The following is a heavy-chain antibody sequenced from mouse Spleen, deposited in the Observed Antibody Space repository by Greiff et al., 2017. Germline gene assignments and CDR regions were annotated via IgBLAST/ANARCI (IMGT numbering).Heavy chain of an antibody. CDR1: GFTFSDYY. D-gene: IGHD1-1*01. Sequence: EVQGVESGGGLVQPGGSLKLSCATSGFTFSDYYMYWVRQTPEKRLEWVAYISNGGGSTYYPDTVKGRFTISRDNAKNTLYLQMSRLKSEDTAMYYCARQRITTVVGDYYAMDYWGQGTSVTVSS. CDR2: ISNGGGST. V-gene: IGHV5-12*02. J-gene: IGHJ4*01. CDR3: ARQRITTVVGDYYAMDY.